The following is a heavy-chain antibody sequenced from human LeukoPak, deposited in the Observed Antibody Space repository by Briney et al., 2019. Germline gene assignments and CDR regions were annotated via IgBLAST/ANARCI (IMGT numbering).Heavy chain of an antibody. J-gene: IGHJ4*02. V-gene: IGHV3-23*01. D-gene: IGHD3-10*01. Sequence: GGSLRLSCAASGFTFSSYGMSWVRQAPGKGLEWVAAMSGSGGSTYYADSVKGRFTISRDNSRTTLYLQMNSLRAEDTAVYYCARGVWGSGSYYLLGIDYWGQGTLVTVSS. CDR3: ARGVWGSGSYYLLGIDY. CDR2: MSGSGGST. CDR1: GFTFSSYG.